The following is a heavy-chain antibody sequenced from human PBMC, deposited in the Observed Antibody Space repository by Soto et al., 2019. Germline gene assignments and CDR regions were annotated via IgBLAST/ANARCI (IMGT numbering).Heavy chain of an antibody. Sequence: SVKVSCKASGDTFTSFGFSWVRQAPGQGLEWLGWISAYNGNTHYAQKVRDRVTLTTDTSTNTAYMELRSLTSDDTAVYYCARDQESITDRILQYWGQGTRVTV. J-gene: IGHJ4*02. CDR2: ISAYNGNT. D-gene: IGHD3-10*01. CDR1: GDTFTSFG. V-gene: IGHV1-18*01. CDR3: ARDQESITDRILQY.